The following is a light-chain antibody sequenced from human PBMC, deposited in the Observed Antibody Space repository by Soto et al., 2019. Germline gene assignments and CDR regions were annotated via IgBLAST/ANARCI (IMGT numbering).Light chain of an antibody. Sequence: QSALAQPASVSGSPGQSITISCTGTSSDIGSYKLVSWYQQHPGKAPKLMIYEGSKRPSGVSSRFSGSKSGNTASLTISGLQTEDEADYHCGSYAGPYTVLFGGGTKLTVL. V-gene: IGLV2-23*01. J-gene: IGLJ2*01. CDR1: SSDIGSYKL. CDR3: GSYAGPYTVL. CDR2: EGS.